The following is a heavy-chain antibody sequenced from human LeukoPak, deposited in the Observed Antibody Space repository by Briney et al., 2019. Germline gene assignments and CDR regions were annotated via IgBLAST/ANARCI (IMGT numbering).Heavy chain of an antibody. CDR3: ASDVDTAVLDY. CDR2: IYYSGST. Sequence: PSETLSLTCTVSGGSISSYYWSWIRQPPGKGLEWIGYIYYSGSTNYNPSLKSRVTISVDTSKNQFSLKLSSVTAADTAVYYCASDVDTAVLDYWGQGTLVTVSS. CDR1: GGSISSYY. J-gene: IGHJ4*02. D-gene: IGHD5-18*01. V-gene: IGHV4-59*12.